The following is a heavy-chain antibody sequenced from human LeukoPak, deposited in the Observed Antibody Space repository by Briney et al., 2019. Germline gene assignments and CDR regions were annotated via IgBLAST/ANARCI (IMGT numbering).Heavy chain of an antibody. J-gene: IGHJ3*02. CDR3: AREETGTDDAFDI. CDR2: ISGSGDST. Sequence: PGGSLRLSCAASGFTFTTYAMSWVRQAPGKGLEWVSVISGSGDSTYYADSVKGRFTISRDISKNALYLQMKSLRAGDTAVYYCAREETGTDDAFDIWGQGTMVTVSS. V-gene: IGHV3-23*01. D-gene: IGHD1-1*01. CDR1: GFTFTTYA.